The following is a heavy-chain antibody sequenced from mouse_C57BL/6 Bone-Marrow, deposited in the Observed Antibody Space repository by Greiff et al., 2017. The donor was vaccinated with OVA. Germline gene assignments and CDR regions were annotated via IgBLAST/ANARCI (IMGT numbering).Heavy chain of an antibody. J-gene: IGHJ3*01. CDR2: IDPEDGDT. CDR3: ARRYGGGGAWFAY. CDR1: GFNITDYY. V-gene: IGHV14-2*01. D-gene: IGHD1-2*01. Sequence: VQLQQSGAELVKPGASVKLSCTASGFNITDYYMHWVKQRPEQGLEWIGGIDPEDGDTNYAPTFQGKATITADTSSNTAYLQLSSLTSEDTAVYYCARRYGGGGAWFAYWGQGTLVTVSA.